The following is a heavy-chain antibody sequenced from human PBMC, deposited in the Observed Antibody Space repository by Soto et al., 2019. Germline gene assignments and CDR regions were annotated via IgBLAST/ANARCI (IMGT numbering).Heavy chain of an antibody. CDR3: ARSAQWDGFDP. V-gene: IGHV4-31*03. D-gene: IGHD2-8*01. CDR1: AGSISTINYY. J-gene: IGHJ3*01. Sequence: QVQLQESGPGLVRPSQTLSLTCTVSAGSISTINYYWSWIRQHPEKGLEWIGYISYSGSTFYHSSLKSRVTISLDTSKKQFPLTLTSVTGADTAVYYCARSAQWDGFDPWGQGTMVTVSS. CDR2: ISYSGST.